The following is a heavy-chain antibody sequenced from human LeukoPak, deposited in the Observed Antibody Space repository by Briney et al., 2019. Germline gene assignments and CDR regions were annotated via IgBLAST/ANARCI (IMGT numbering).Heavy chain of an antibody. CDR3: ARGETIIAERPAMDV. Sequence: ASVKVSCKASGYTFSDYYIHWVRQTPGQGFEWLAWINPTSGGTKSAPKFQGRVTLTWDTSVSTAYMEVSRLGFDDTAVYYCARGETIIAERPAMDVWGKGTTVTVSS. J-gene: IGHJ6*03. CDR2: INPTSGGT. CDR1: GYTFSDYY. D-gene: IGHD6-6*01. V-gene: IGHV1-2*02.